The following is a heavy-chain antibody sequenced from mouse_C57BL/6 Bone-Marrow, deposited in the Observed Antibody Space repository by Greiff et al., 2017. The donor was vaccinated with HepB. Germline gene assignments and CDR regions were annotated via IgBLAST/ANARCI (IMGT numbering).Heavy chain of an antibody. CDR2: IYPSDSET. J-gene: IGHJ1*03. D-gene: IGHD1-1*01. CDR3: ARKWDYYGSSYGYWYFDV. V-gene: IGHV1-61*01. CDR1: GYTFTSYW. Sequence: QVQLQQSGAELVRPGSSVKLSCKASGYTFTSYWMDWVKQRPGQGLEWIGNIYPSDSETHYNQKFKDKATLTVDKSSSTAYMQLSSLTSEGSAVYYCARKWDYYGSSYGYWYFDVWGTGTTVTVSS.